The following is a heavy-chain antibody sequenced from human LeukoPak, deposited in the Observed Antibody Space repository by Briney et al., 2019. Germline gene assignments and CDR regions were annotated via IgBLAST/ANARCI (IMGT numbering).Heavy chain of an antibody. CDR3: ARPVLRYFDWLPNGMDV. CDR2: IYYSGST. V-gene: IGHV4-39*01. J-gene: IGHJ6*02. CDR1: GGSISSSSYY. D-gene: IGHD3-9*01. Sequence: SETLSLTCTVSGGSISSSSYYWGWIRQPPGKGLEWIGSIYYSGSTYYSPSLKSRVTISVDTSKNQFSLKLSSVTAADTAVYYCARPVLRYFDWLPNGMDVWGQGTTVTVSS.